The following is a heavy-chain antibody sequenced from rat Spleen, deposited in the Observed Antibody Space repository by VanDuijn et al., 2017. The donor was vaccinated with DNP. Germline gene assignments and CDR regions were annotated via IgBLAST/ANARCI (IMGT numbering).Heavy chain of an antibody. CDR1: GFSLTNYG. CDR2: ISSGGSS. J-gene: IGHJ2*01. Sequence: QVQLKESGPGLVQPSQTLSLTCTVSGFSLTNYGVSWVRQPPGKGLEWIAAISSGGSSYFNSALKSRLSVSRDTSKSQVFLKMNSLQTADTATYFCAREVDYWGQGVMVTVSS. V-gene: IGHV2S12*01. CDR3: AREVDY.